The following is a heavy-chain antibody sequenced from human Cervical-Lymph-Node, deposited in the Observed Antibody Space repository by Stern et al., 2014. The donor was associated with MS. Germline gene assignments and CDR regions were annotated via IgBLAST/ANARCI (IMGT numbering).Heavy chain of an antibody. CDR1: GGSVGSGSYD. CDR3: ARDKEDTNMAFRYFDN. J-gene: IGHJ4*02. Sequence: QLQLQESGPGLVKPSQTLSLTCTVSGGSVGSGSYDWSWIRQPAGKGLEWIGRIYTTGSPSYNPSLNSRVSISIYPSKNQFPLKLTSVTAADTAVYYCARDKEDTNMAFRYFDNWGQGTLVTVSS. CDR2: IYTTGSP. V-gene: IGHV4-61*02. D-gene: IGHD5-18*01.